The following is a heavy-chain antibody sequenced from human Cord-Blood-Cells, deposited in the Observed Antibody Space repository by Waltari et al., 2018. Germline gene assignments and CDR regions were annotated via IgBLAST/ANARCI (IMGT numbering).Heavy chain of an antibody. V-gene: IGHV1-69*01. CDR3: ARDGNSQYCSGGSCYFDY. Sequence: QVQLVQSGAEVKKPGSSVKVSCKASGGTFSSYAISWVRQAPGQGLEWMGGIIPIFGTANYAQKFQGRVTITADESTSTAYMELSSLRSEDTAVYYCARDGNSQYCSGGSCYFDYWGQGTLVTVSS. D-gene: IGHD2-15*01. CDR1: GGTFSSYA. J-gene: IGHJ4*02. CDR2: IIPIFGTA.